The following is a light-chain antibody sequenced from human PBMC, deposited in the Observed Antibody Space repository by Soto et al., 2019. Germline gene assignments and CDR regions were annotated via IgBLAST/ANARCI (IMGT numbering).Light chain of an antibody. CDR3: SSFTTSTTYV. CDR1: SSDIGGYNS. CDR2: DVS. V-gene: IGLV2-14*03. J-gene: IGLJ1*01. Sequence: QSALTQPASVSGSPGQSITISCTGTSSDIGGYNSVSWYQQHPGKAPQLMIFDVSRRPSGVSNRFSGSMSANTASPTISGLQTEDEADYYCSSFTTSTTYVFGTGTKVTVL.